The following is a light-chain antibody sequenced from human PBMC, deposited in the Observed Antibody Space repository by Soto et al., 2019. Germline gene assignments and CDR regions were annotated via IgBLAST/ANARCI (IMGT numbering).Light chain of an antibody. Sequence: EIVLTQSPGTLSLSPGERAAVSCRASQSVDTLYLAWYQQLPGQAPRLLIRGTSRRATGIPDRFSGSGSGTDFTLTITGLEPEDFAVYYCQQFDIFPWTFGQGTKVDNK. CDR2: GTS. J-gene: IGKJ1*01. CDR3: QQFDIFPWT. V-gene: IGKV3-20*01. CDR1: QSVDTLY.